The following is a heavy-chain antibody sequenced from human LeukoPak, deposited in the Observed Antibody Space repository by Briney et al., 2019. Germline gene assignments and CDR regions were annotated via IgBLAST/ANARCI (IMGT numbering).Heavy chain of an antibody. J-gene: IGHJ6*02. Sequence: GGSLRLSCAASGFTFSSYAMSWVRQAPGKGLEWVSAISGSGGSTYYADSVKGRFTISRDNSKNTLYLQMNSLRAEDTAVYYCARDRPPGGYYYYGMDVWGQGTTVTVSS. CDR2: ISGSGGST. CDR3: ARDRPPGGYYYYGMDV. V-gene: IGHV3-23*01. CDR1: GFTFSSYA.